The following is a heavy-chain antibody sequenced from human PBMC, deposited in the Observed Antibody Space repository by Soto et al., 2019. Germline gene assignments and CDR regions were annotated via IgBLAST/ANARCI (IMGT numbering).Heavy chain of an antibody. V-gene: IGHV3-21*01. CDR3: ARVLHDSSSLYRYYYYGMDV. D-gene: IGHD6-13*01. J-gene: IGHJ6*02. CDR1: GFTFSSYS. CDR2: ISSSSSYI. Sequence: GGSLRLSCAASGFTFSSYSMNWVRQAPGKGLEWVSSISSSSSYIYYADSVKGRFTISRDNAKNSLYLQMNSLRAEDTAVYYCARVLHDSSSLYRYYYYGMDVWGQGTTVTVSS.